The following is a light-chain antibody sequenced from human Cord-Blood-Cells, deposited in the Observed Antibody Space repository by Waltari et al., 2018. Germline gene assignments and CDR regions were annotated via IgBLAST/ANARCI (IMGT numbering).Light chain of an antibody. CDR1: QSISSY. CDR3: QQSYSTPFT. J-gene: IGKJ3*01. Sequence: DIQMTQSPSSLSASVGDRVTITCRASQSISSYLNWYQQKPGKAPKLLIYAASRLQSGVPSRFSGSGSGTDFTLTISSLQPEDFATYYCQQSYSTPFTCGPGTKVDIK. V-gene: IGKV1-39*01. CDR2: AAS.